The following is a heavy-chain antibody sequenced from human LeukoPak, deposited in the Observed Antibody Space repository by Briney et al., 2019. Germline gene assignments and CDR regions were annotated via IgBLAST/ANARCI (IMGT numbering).Heavy chain of an antibody. V-gene: IGHV3-53*01. Sequence: GGSLRLSCAASGFTVSSNYMSWVRQAPGKGLEWVSVIYSGGSTYYADSVKGRFTISRDNAKNTLYLQMNSLRAEDTAVYYCLRDLNWSLDQWGQGTLVTVSS. J-gene: IGHJ4*02. CDR3: LRDLNWSLDQ. D-gene: IGHD1-20*01. CDR1: GFTVSSNY. CDR2: IYSGGST.